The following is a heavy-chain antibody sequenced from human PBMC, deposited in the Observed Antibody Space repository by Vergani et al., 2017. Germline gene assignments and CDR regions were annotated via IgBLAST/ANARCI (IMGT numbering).Heavy chain of an antibody. V-gene: IGHV3-7*03. J-gene: IGHJ4*02. Sequence: EEQLLESGGGLVQPGGSLRLSCAASGFTFSSYWMSWVRQAPGKGLEWVANIKEEGSEKYHVDSVKGRFTISRDNAKNSLYLQMNSLRDEDTAVYYCARGGYYGSFDYWGQGTLVTVSS. D-gene: IGHD3-16*01. CDR2: IKEEGSEK. CDR3: ARGGYYGSFDY. CDR1: GFTFSSYW.